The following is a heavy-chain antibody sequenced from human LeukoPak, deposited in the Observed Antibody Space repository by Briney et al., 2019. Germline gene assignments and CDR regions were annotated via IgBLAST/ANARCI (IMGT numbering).Heavy chain of an antibody. CDR2: IYTSGST. CDR1: GGSISSYY. Sequence: SETLSLTCTVSGGSISSYYWSWIRQPPGKGLEWIGYIYTSGSTNYNPSLKSRVTISVDTSKNQFSLKLSSVTAADTAVYYCAREEAGCSGGSCYSTWDYWGQGTLVTVSS. J-gene: IGHJ4*02. CDR3: AREEAGCSGGSCYSTWDY. D-gene: IGHD2-15*01. V-gene: IGHV4-4*08.